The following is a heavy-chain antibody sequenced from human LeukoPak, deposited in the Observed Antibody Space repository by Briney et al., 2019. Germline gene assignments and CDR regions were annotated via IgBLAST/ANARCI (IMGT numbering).Heavy chain of an antibody. CDR2: ISAYNGNT. D-gene: IGHD2-15*01. Sequence: ASVKVSCKASGYTFTSYGISWVRQAPGQGLEWMGWISAYNGNTNYAQKLQGRVTMTTDTSTSTAYMELRSLRSDDTAVYYRARVLLGYCSGGSCPYGYWGQGTLVTVSS. J-gene: IGHJ4*02. CDR3: ARVLLGYCSGGSCPYGY. CDR1: GYTFTSYG. V-gene: IGHV1-18*01.